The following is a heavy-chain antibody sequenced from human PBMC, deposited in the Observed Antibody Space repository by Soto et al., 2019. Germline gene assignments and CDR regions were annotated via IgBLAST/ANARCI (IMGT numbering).Heavy chain of an antibody. D-gene: IGHD3-10*01. V-gene: IGHV3-15*07. Sequence: PGGSLRLSCAASGFTFSNAWINWVRQAPGKGLELVGRIKSKTAGGTTDFAAPVKGRFAISRDDSKNMVYLQMNSLRAEDTAVYYCARDRLLWFGELSGWGQGTLVTVSS. CDR1: GFTFSNAW. CDR2: IKSKTAGGTT. CDR3: ARDRLLWFGELSG. J-gene: IGHJ4*02.